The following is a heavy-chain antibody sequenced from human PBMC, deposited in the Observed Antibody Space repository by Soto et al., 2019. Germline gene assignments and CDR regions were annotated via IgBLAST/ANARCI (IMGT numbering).Heavy chain of an antibody. V-gene: IGHV3-74*01. CDR1: GFTFSSYW. CDR2: INSDGSST. Sequence: GGSLRLSCAASGFTFSSYWMHWVRQAPGKGLVWVSRINSDGSSTSYADSVKGRFTISRDNAKNTLYLQMNSLRAEDTAVYYCARAMYSSSWAPFDYWGQGTLVTVSS. CDR3: ARAMYSSSWAPFDY. J-gene: IGHJ4*02. D-gene: IGHD6-13*01.